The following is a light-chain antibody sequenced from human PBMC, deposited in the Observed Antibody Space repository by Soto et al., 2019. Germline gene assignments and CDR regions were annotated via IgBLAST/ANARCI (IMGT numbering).Light chain of an antibody. CDR3: QQYDNWPPWT. CDR2: GAS. CDR1: QSISSN. Sequence: DIVMTQSPATLSVSPGERATLSCRASQSISSNLAWYQQKPGQAPRLLIYGASTRATGLPARFSGSGSGTELTLTISSLQSEDFAVYYCQQYDNWPPWTFGQGTKVEIQ. V-gene: IGKV3-15*01. J-gene: IGKJ1*01.